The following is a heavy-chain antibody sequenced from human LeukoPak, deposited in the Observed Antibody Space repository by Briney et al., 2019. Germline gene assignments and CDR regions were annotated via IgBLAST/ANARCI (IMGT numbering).Heavy chain of an antibody. CDR3: ARSSSWYYHYYMDV. V-gene: IGHV4-4*07. D-gene: IGHD6-13*01. J-gene: IGHJ6*03. CDR1: GGSISSYY. CDR2: IYTSGST. Sequence: PSETLSLTCTVSGGSISSYYWSWIRQPAGKGLEWIGRIYTSGSTNYNPSLRSRVTMSVDTSKNQFSLKLSSVTAADTAVYYCARSSSWYYHYYMDVWGKGTTVTISS.